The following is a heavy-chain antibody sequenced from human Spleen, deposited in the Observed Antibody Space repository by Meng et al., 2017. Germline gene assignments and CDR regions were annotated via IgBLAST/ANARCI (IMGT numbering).Heavy chain of an antibody. CDR3: VRSSAWVRTGFDP. Sequence: QPQLQESGPGLVKPSEALSLTCSVSGGSISTSGDYWGWIRQPPGKGLEWIGSIGHSGFTYYTPSLKSRVTVSTDTSRNQFFLWLTSVTAADTAVYYCVRSSAWVRTGFDPWGQGTLVTVSS. V-gene: IGHV4-39*01. CDR2: IGHSGFT. J-gene: IGHJ5*02. D-gene: IGHD6-25*01. CDR1: GGSISTSGDY.